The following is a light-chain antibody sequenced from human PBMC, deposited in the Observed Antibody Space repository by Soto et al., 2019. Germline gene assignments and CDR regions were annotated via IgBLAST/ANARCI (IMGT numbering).Light chain of an antibody. CDR1: QSLVYSDGNTY. V-gene: IGKV2-30*01. Sequence: VVMTQSPLSLPVTLGQPASISCRSSQSLVYSDGNTYLSWFQQRPGQSPRRLIYRVSNRDSGVPDKFSCSGSGTDFTLKISRVEAEDVGIYYCMQGTHWPLTFGGGTKVEIK. CDR2: RVS. CDR3: MQGTHWPLT. J-gene: IGKJ4*01.